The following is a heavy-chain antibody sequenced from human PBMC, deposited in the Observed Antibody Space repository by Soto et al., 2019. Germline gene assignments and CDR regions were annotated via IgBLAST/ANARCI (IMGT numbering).Heavy chain of an antibody. Sequence: SETLSLTCTVSGCSISSYYWSWIRQPPGKGLEWIGYIYYSGSTKYNPSLKSRVTISVDTSKNQFSLKLNSVTAADTAVYYCARDAGFEAFDIWGQGTMVTVSS. CDR2: IYYSGST. CDR3: ARDAGFEAFDI. CDR1: GCSISSYY. J-gene: IGHJ3*02. V-gene: IGHV4-59*01.